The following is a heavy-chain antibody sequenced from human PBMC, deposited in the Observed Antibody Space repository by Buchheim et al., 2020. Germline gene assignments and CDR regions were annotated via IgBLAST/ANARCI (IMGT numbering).Heavy chain of an antibody. Sequence: QVQLVQSGAEVRKPGASVKVSCKASGYTFSSYDITWVRQATGQGLEWMGWMNPYSGNTCYAQEFQGRVTMTRNASINTAYMEVSSLRSEDTAVYYCARRYSRWSSSCMDVWGQGTT. J-gene: IGHJ6*02. D-gene: IGHD6-13*01. CDR2: MNPYSGNT. CDR1: GYTFSSYD. CDR3: ARRYSRWSSSCMDV. V-gene: IGHV1-8*01.